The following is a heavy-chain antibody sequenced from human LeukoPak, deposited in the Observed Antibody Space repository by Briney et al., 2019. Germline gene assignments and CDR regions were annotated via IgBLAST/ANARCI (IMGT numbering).Heavy chain of an antibody. CDR3: ARSGLSRFGF. J-gene: IGHJ4*02. D-gene: IGHD2/OR15-2a*01. CDR2: FSGSGGST. Sequence: GGSLRLSCAASGFTFSNAWMSWVRQAPGKGLQWVSAFSGSGGSTYYADSVKGRFTISRDNSRNTLYLQMNSLRAEDTAVYYCARSGLSRFGFWGQGTLVTVSS. V-gene: IGHV3-23*01. CDR1: GFTFSNAW.